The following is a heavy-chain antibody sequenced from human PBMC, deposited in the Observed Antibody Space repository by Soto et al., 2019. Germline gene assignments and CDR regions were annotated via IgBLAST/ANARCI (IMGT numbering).Heavy chain of an antibody. CDR3: APSMVSSGWYAYY. CDR1: GYTFTSYD. D-gene: IGHD6-19*01. V-gene: IGHV1-8*01. Sequence: QVQLVQSGAEVKKPGASVKVSCKASGYTFTSYDINWVRQATGQGLEWMGWMNPNSGNTGYAHKFQGRVTMTRNTSISTAYMELSSLRSEDTAVYYCAPSMVSSGWYAYYWGQGTVVTVSS. CDR2: MNPNSGNT. J-gene: IGHJ4*02.